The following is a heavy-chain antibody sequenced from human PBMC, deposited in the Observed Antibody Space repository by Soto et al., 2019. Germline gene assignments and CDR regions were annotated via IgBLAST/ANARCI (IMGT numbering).Heavy chain of an antibody. CDR3: ARGITMVRGAGYYYAMDV. CDR2: INAGNGNT. CDR1: GYTFTSYA. Sequence: VQLVQSGAEVKKPGASVKVSCKASGYTFTSYAMHWVRQAPGQRLEWMGWINAGNGNTKYSQKFQGRVTITRDTSASTAYMELSSLRSEDTAVYYCARGITMVRGAGYYYAMDVWDQGTTVTVS. V-gene: IGHV1-3*01. J-gene: IGHJ6*02. D-gene: IGHD3-10*01.